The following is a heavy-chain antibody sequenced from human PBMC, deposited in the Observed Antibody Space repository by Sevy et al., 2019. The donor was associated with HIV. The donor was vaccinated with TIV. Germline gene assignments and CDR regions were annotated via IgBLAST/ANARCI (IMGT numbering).Heavy chain of an antibody. J-gene: IGHJ3*02. CDR2: ISYDGSNK. D-gene: IGHD5-12*01. CDR1: GFTFSSYG. Sequence: GGSLRLSCAASGFTFSSYGMHWVRQAPGKGLEWVAVISYDGSNKYFGDSGKGRFTISRDNSKNTLYLQMNSLRAEDTAVYYCAKWSMGGARWLQLGAFDIWGQGTMVTVSS. V-gene: IGHV3-30*18. CDR3: AKWSMGGARWLQLGAFDI.